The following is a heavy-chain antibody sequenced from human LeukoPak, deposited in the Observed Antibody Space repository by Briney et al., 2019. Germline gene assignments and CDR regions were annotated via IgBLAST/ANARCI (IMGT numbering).Heavy chain of an antibody. Sequence: GGSLRLSCAASGFTVSINYMTWVRQAPGKGLEWVANIKEDGSEKYHVDSVKGRFTISRDNAKNSLYLQMNSLRAEDTAVYYCARDQLHSYSSSWPYFFDYWGQGTLVTVSS. D-gene: IGHD6-13*01. J-gene: IGHJ4*02. V-gene: IGHV3-7*01. CDR1: GFTVSINY. CDR3: ARDQLHSYSSSWPYFFDY. CDR2: IKEDGSEK.